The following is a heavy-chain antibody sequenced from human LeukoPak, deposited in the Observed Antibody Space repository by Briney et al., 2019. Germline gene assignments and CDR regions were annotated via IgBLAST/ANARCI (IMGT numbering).Heavy chain of an antibody. Sequence: ASVKVSCKASGYTFTGYYMHWVRQAPGQGLEWMGWINPNSGGTNYAQKFQGRVTMTRDTSIGTAYMELSRLRSDDTAVYYCARTVEMATIWFDYWGQGTLVTVSS. CDR2: INPNSGGT. V-gene: IGHV1-2*02. J-gene: IGHJ4*02. CDR3: ARTVEMATIWFDY. CDR1: GYTFTGYY. D-gene: IGHD5-24*01.